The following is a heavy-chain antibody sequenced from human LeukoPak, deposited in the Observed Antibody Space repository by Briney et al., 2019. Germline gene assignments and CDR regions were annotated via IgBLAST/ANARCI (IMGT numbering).Heavy chain of an antibody. D-gene: IGHD6-19*01. V-gene: IGHV4-30-4*01. CDR1: GGSISSGDYY. J-gene: IGHJ6*02. CDR3: ARVKAVAGTYRYYYGMDV. CDR2: INHSGST. Sequence: SQTLSLTCTVSGGSISSGDYYWSWIRQPPGKGLEWIGEINHSGSTNYNPSLKSRVTISVDTSKNQFSLKLSSVTAADTAVYYCARVKAVAGTYRYYYGMDVWGQGTTVTVSS.